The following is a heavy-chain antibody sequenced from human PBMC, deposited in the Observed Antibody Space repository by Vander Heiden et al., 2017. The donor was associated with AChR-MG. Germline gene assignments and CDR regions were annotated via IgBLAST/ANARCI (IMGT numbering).Heavy chain of an antibody. CDR2: ISGSGGST. CDR1: GFTFSSYA. V-gene: IGHV3-23*01. J-gene: IGHJ6*03. D-gene: IGHD3-10*01. Sequence: EVQLLESGGGLVQPGGSLRPSCAASGFTFSSYAMSGVRQAPGKGLEWVSAISGSGGSTYYADSVKGRFTISRDNSKNTLYLQMNSLRAEDTAVYYCAKNYYGSGSYYNVHYYYMDVWGKGTTVTVSS. CDR3: AKNYYGSGSYYNVHYYYMDV.